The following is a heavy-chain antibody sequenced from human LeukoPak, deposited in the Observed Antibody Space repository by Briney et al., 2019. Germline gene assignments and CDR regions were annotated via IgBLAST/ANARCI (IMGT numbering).Heavy chain of an antibody. D-gene: IGHD4-11*01. CDR2: ISGSGFTI. V-gene: IGHV3-48*03. CDR1: GFTFSSYE. Sequence: TGGSLRLSCAASGFTFSSYEMNWVRQAPGKGLEWVSYISGSGFTIHYADSVKGRFTIPRDNAKNSLYLQMNSLRAEDTAVYYCARGVPKTSYYYYYMDVWGKGTTVTVSS. J-gene: IGHJ6*03. CDR3: ARGVPKTSYYYYYMDV.